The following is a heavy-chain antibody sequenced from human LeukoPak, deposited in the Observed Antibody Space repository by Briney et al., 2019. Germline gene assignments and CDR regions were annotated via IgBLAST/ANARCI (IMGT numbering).Heavy chain of an antibody. Sequence: SETLSLTCTVSGGSISSYYWSWIRQPPGKGLEWIGYVYHSGSTYYNPSLKSRVTISVDRSKNQFSLKLSSVTAEDTAVYYCARGPGFFQHWGQGTLVTVSS. V-gene: IGHV4-59*04. D-gene: IGHD6-25*01. CDR1: GGSISSYY. CDR3: ARGPGFFQH. CDR2: VYHSGST. J-gene: IGHJ1*01.